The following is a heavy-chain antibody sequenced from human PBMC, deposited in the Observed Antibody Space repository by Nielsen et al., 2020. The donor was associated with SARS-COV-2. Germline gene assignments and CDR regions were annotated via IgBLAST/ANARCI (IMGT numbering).Heavy chain of an antibody. J-gene: IGHJ4*02. CDR3: ARDGYSSSFWRVFDY. V-gene: IGHV3-30-3*01. Sequence: GESLKISCAASGFTFSSYAMHWVRQAPGKGLEWVAVISYDGSNKYYADSVKGRFTISRDNSKNTLYLQMNSLRAEDTAVYYCARDGYSSSFWRVFDYWGQGTLVTVSS. CDR1: GFTFSSYA. CDR2: ISYDGSNK. D-gene: IGHD6-6*01.